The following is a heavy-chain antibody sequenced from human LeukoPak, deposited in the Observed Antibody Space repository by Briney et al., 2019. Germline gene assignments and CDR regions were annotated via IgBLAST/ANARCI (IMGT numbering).Heavy chain of an antibody. D-gene: IGHD3-3*01. V-gene: IGHV4-39*01. J-gene: IGHJ5*01. CDR3: ARHDYYNFWGSFNWFDS. CDR1: GGSIIDNNYY. Sequence: SETLSLTCSVSGGSIIDNNYYWAWIRQPPGKGLEWIASVYHSGSTYYSPSLKSRVTISVDTSKNHFSLRLNSVTAADTAGYYCARHDYYNFWGSFNWFDSWGQGTLVTVSS. CDR2: VYHSGST.